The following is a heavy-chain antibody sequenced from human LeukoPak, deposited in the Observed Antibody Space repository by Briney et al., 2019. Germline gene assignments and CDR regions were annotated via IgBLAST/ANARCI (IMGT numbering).Heavy chain of an antibody. D-gene: IGHD3-3*01. J-gene: IGHJ4*02. CDR2: ISGSGGST. CDR1: GFTFSSYA. V-gene: IGHV3-23*01. Sequence: PGGSLRLSCAASGFTFSSYAMSWVRQAPGKGLEWVSAISGSGGSTYYADSVKGRFTISRDNSKNTLYLQMNSLGAEDTAVYYCARQGGVEWPPDYWGQGTLVTVPS. CDR3: ARQGGVEWPPDY.